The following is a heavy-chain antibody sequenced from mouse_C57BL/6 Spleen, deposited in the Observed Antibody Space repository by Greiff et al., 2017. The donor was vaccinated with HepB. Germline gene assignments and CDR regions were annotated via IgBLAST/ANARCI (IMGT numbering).Heavy chain of an antibody. CDR2: IDPSDSDT. V-gene: IGHV1-52*01. CDR3: GGRGDSSAWFAY. J-gene: IGHJ3*01. Sequence: QVQLQQPGAELVRPGSSVKLSCKASGYTFTSYWMHWVKQRPIQGLEWIGNIDPSDSDTHYNQKFKDKATLTADKSSSTAYMQLSSLTSADSAVYYCGGRGDSSAWFAYWGQGTMVTVSS. CDR1: GYTFTSYW. D-gene: IGHD3-2*02.